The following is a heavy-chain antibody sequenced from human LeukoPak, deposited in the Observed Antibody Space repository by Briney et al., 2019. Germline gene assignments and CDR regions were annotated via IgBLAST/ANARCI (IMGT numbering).Heavy chain of an antibody. CDR2: IYYSGST. V-gene: IGHV4-39*01. J-gene: IGHJ5*02. D-gene: IGHD3-9*01. CDR1: GGSISSSSYY. CDR3: ARRYYDILTGYTTYNWFDP. Sequence: SETLSLTRTVSGGSISSSSYYWGWIRQPPGKGLEWIGSIYYSGSTYYNPSLKSRVTISVDTSKNQFSLKLSSVTAADTAVYYCARRYYDILTGYTTYNWFDPWGQGTLVTVSS.